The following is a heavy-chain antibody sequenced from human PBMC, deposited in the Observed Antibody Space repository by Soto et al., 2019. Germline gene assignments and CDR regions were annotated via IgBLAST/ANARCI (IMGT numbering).Heavy chain of an antibody. CDR3: AKDGNDFWSGFEARVVWFDP. J-gene: IGHJ5*02. Sequence: PGGSLRLSCAASGFTFSSYAMSWVRQAPGKGLEWVSAISGSGGSTYYADSVKGRFTISRDNSKNTLYLQMNSLRAEDTAVYYCAKDGNDFWSGFEARVVWFDPWGQGTLVTVSS. V-gene: IGHV3-23*01. CDR1: GFTFSSYA. D-gene: IGHD3-3*01. CDR2: ISGSGGST.